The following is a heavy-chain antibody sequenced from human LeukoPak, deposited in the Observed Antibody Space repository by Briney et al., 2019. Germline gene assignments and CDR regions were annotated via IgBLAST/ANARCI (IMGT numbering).Heavy chain of an antibody. V-gene: IGHV3-7*01. D-gene: IGHD5-24*01. Sequence: SGGSLRLSCAASGFTLSSAWMTWVRQAPGKGPEWVANINPDGSATFYVASVKGRFTISRDNAKNSLYLQMNSLRADDTAVYYCTRDFGWQQLDYWGQGALVTVSS. J-gene: IGHJ4*02. CDR1: GFTLSSAW. CDR2: INPDGSAT. CDR3: TRDFGWQQLDY.